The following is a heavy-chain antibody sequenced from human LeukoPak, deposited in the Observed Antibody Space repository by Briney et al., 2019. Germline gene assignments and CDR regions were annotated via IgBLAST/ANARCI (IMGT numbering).Heavy chain of an antibody. J-gene: IGHJ1*01. Sequence: GGSLRLSCAASGFTFSSYGMHWVRQAPGKGLEWVAFIRYDGSNKYYADSVKGRFTISRDNSKNTLYLQMNSLRAEDTAVYYCAKIVPAAIEYFQHWGQGTLVTASS. D-gene: IGHD2-2*01. V-gene: IGHV3-30*02. CDR2: IRYDGSNK. CDR1: GFTFSSYG. CDR3: AKIVPAAIEYFQH.